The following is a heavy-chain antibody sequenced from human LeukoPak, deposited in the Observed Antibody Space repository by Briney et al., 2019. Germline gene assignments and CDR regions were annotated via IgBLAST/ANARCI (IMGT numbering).Heavy chain of an antibody. V-gene: IGHV1-69*13. CDR2: IIPIFGTA. J-gene: IGHJ3*02. D-gene: IGHD3-3*01. CDR1: GGTFSSYA. Sequence: SVKVSCKASGGTFSSYAISWVRQAPGQGLEWMGGIIPIFGTANYAQKFQGRVTITADESTGTAYMELSSLRSEDTAVYYCARGRSGITIFGVVPDDAFDIWGQGTMVTVSS. CDR3: ARGRSGITIFGVVPDDAFDI.